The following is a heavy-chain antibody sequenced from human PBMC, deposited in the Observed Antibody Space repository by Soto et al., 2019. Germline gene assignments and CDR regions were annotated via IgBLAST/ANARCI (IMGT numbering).Heavy chain of an antibody. J-gene: IGHJ4*02. Sequence: EVQLVESGGGLVQPGGSLRLSCAASGFTFSSHSMNWVRQAPGKGLEWVSYISSSSRTIYYADSVKGRFTISRDNAKNSLSLQMNSLRAEDTAVYYCARDNPSGYGDCWGQGTLVTVSS. CDR3: ARDNPSGYGDC. D-gene: IGHD5-12*01. CDR2: ISSSSRTI. V-gene: IGHV3-48*01. CDR1: GFTFSSHS.